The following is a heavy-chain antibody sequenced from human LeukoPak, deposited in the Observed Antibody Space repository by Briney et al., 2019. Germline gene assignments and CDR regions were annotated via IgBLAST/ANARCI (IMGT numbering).Heavy chain of an antibody. CDR1: GGSISSSSYY. CDR2: IYYSGST. J-gene: IGHJ4*02. D-gene: IGHD1-26*01. CDR3: ARVGGSDY. Sequence: SETLSLTCTVSGGSISSSSYYWGWIRQPPGKGLEWIGSIYYSGSTYYNPSLKSRVTISVDTSKNQFSLKLSSVTAADTAVYYCARVGGSDYWGQGTLVTVSS. V-gene: IGHV4-39*07.